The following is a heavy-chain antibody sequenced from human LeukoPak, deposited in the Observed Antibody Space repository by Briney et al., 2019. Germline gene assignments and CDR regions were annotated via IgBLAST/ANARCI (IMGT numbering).Heavy chain of an antibody. Sequence: YNGNTNYAQKLQGRVTMTTDTSTSTAYMELRSLRSDDTAVYYCARDQTPGIAAAGTGDYWGQGTLVTVSS. CDR2: YNGNT. CDR3: ARDQTPGIAAAGTGDY. V-gene: IGHV1-18*01. J-gene: IGHJ4*02. D-gene: IGHD6-13*01.